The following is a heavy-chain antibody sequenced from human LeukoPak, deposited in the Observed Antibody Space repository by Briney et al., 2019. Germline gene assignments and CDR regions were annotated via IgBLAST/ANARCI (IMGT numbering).Heavy chain of an antibody. CDR2: ILPGDSGT. CDR1: GSIFTNYW. Sequence: GESLQISCQASGSIFTNYWIGWVRQLPGKGLEWMGIILPGDSGTRYSPSFRGQVTISADKSISTANLQWSSLKASDSAMYYCARWPREATAAYFDYWGRGTLVTVSS. D-gene: IGHD6-13*01. V-gene: IGHV5-51*01. CDR3: ARWPREATAAYFDY. J-gene: IGHJ4*02.